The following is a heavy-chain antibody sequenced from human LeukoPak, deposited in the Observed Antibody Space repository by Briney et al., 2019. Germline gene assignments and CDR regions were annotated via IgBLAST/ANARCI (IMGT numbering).Heavy chain of an antibody. J-gene: IGHJ4*02. CDR1: GYTFTSYS. D-gene: IGHD3-22*01. CDR3: ARDGFHYYDSRGYHIDY. V-gene: IGHV1-46*04. Sequence: ASVKVSCKASGYTFTSYSMHWVRQAPGQGLEWMGIINPSGGSTSYAQKLQGRVTLTRDTSASTVNMELSSLRPEDTAVYFCARDGFHYYDSRGYHIDYWGQGTLVTVSS. CDR2: INPSGGST.